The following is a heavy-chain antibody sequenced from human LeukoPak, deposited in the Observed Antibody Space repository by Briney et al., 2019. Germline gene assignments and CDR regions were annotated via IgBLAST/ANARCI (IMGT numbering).Heavy chain of an antibody. Sequence: PSETLSLTCTVSGGSISSSSYHWGWVRQPPGKGLEWIGSISYSGTTYYNPSLNSRVTIFGDTSKNQFSLRLSSVTAADTAVYYCARGFPPLNYYFAYWGQGTLVTVSS. CDR2: ISYSGTT. V-gene: IGHV4-39*01. CDR3: ARGFPPLNYYFAY. J-gene: IGHJ4*02. CDR1: GGSISSSSYH.